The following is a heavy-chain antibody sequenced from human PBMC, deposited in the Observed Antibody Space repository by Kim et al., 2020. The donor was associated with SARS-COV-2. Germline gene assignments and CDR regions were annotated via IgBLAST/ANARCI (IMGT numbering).Heavy chain of an antibody. Sequence: GGSLRLSCAASGFTFSSYAMHWVRQAPGKGLEWVAVISYDGSNKYYADSVKGRFTISRDNSKNTLYLQMNSLRAEDTAVYYCARGLWWSSMKDMVYFQHWGQGTLVTVSS. CDR1: GFTFSSYA. CDR2: ISYDGSNK. D-gene: IGHD2-21*01. V-gene: IGHV3-30-3*01. J-gene: IGHJ1*01. CDR3: ARGLWWSSMKDMVYFQH.